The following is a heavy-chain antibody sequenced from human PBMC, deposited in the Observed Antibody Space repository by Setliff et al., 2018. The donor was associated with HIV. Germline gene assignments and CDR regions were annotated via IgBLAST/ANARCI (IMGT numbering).Heavy chain of an antibody. J-gene: IGHJ6*02. CDR2: IYPSGSIHPSGAT. CDR3: ARGGPTVAYGVDV. Sequence: KTSETLSLTCAVYGGSFGDQFWNWIRQPPGKGLEWIGNIYPSGSIHPSGATNYNPSLKGRVTISLDTSNNQFSLKVNSVTAADTAIYYCARGGPTVAYGVDVWGQGTTVTVSS. CDR1: GGSFGDQF. V-gene: IGHV4-34*01. D-gene: IGHD4-17*01.